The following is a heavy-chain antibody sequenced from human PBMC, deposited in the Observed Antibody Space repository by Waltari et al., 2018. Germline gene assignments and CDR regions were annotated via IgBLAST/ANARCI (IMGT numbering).Heavy chain of an antibody. J-gene: IGHJ6*02. CDR1: GGSFSGYY. D-gene: IGHD6-19*01. CDR2: INHSGST. Sequence: QVQLQQWGAGLLKPSENLSLTCAVYGGSFSGYYWSWLRQPPGKGLEWIGEINHSGSTNYNPSLKSRVTISVDTSKNQFSLKLSSVTAADTAVYYCARGRDSSGWYYYYYGMDVWGQGTTVTVSS. CDR3: ARGRDSSGWYYYYYGMDV. V-gene: IGHV4-34*01.